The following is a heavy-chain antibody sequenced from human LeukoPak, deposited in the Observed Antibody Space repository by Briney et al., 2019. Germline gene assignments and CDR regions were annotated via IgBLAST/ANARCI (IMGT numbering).Heavy chain of an antibody. D-gene: IGHD2-15*01. V-gene: IGHV3-20*04. J-gene: IGHJ3*02. CDR1: GFTFDDYG. CDR3: ARESVEGRNDIDAFDI. Sequence: GGPLRLSCAASGFTFDDYGMSWVRQAPGKGLEWASGINWSGGSTGYADSVKGRFTISRDNAKNSLYLQMNSLRAEDTAVYYCARESVEGRNDIDAFDIWGQGTMVTVSS. CDR2: INWSGGST.